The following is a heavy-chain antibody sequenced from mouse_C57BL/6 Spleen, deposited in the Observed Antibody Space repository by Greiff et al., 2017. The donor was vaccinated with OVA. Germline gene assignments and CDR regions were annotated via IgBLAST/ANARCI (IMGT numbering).Heavy chain of an antibody. J-gene: IGHJ3*01. CDR2: IWSGGST. CDR3: ARKGDGNGWFAY. CDR1: GFSLTSYG. D-gene: IGHD2-1*01. Sequence: QVQLKESGPGLVQPSQSLSITCTVSGFSLTSYGVHWVRQSPGKGLEWLGVIWSGGSTDYNAAFISRLSISKDNSKSQVFFKMNSLQADDTAIYYCARKGDGNGWFAYWGQGTLVTVSA. V-gene: IGHV2-2*01.